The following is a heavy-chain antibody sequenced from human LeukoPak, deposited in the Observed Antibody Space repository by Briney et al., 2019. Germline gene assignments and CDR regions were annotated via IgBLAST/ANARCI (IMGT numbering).Heavy chain of an antibody. J-gene: IGHJ3*02. CDR1: GFTFSDYY. Sequence: GGSLRLSCAASGFTFSDYYMSWIRQAPGKGLEWVSYISGSGSTIYYADSVKGRFTISRDNAKNSLYLQMNSLRAEDTAVYYCARDPLYCSSTSCLTEAFDIWGQGTMVTVSS. CDR3: ARDPLYCSSTSCLTEAFDI. D-gene: IGHD2-2*01. V-gene: IGHV3-11*04. CDR2: ISGSGSTI.